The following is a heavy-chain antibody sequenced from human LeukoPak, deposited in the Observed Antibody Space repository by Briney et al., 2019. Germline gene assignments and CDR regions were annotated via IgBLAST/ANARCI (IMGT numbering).Heavy chain of an antibody. CDR2: MNPNSGNT. J-gene: IGHJ6*02. Sequence: ASVKVSCKASGYTFTSYDINWVRQATGQGLEWMGWMNPNSGNTGYAQKFQGRVTMTRNTSISTAYMELSSLRSEDTAVYYCARGRYDFWSGYYPTYYYYGIDVWGQGTTVTVSS. V-gene: IGHV1-8*01. D-gene: IGHD3-3*01. CDR1: GYTFTSYD. CDR3: ARGRYDFWSGYYPTYYYYGIDV.